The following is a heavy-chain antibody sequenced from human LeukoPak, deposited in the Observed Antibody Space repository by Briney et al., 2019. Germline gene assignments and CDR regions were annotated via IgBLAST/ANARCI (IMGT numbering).Heavy chain of an antibody. CDR1: GGSISSYY. Sequence: PSETLSLACTVSGGSISSYYRSWIRQPPGKGLEWIGYIYYSGNTNYNPSLKSRVSVSIDTSKNQFSLQLSSVTAADTAVYYCARDRDSSGLRDFDLCRRSTLVTVSA. J-gene: IGHJ2*01. D-gene: IGHD3-22*01. CDR3: ARDRDSSGLRDFDL. CDR2: IYYSGNT. V-gene: IGHV4-59*01.